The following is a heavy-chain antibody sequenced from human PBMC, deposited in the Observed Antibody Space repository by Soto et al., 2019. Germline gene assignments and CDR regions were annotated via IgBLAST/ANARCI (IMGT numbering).Heavy chain of an antibody. D-gene: IGHD6-19*01. CDR1: GGTFSSYT. CDR3: ARDRDGIAVAGTGGGMDV. J-gene: IGHJ6*02. CDR2: IIPILGIA. Sequence: QVQLVQSGAEVKKPGSSVKVSCKASGGTFSSYTISWVRQAPGQGLEWMGRIIPILGIANYAQKFQGRVTITADKSTSTAYMELSSLRSEDTALYYCARDRDGIAVAGTGGGMDVWGQGTTVTVSS. V-gene: IGHV1-69*08.